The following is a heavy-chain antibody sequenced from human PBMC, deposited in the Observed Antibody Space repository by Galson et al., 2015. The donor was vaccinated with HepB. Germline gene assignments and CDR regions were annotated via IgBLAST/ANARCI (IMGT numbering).Heavy chain of an antibody. CDR2: MSDDGSKK. D-gene: IGHD2-8*01. CDR1: GFTFSRFG. V-gene: IGHV3-30*18. J-gene: IGHJ4*02. CDR3: AKDDGVSRALDY. Sequence: SLRLSCAASGFTFSRFGMFWVRQAPGKGLEWVSVMSDDGSKKYYADSVKGRFTISRDNSKNTLYLQMNSLRGEDTAVYYCAKDDGVSRALDYWGQGTLVTVSS.